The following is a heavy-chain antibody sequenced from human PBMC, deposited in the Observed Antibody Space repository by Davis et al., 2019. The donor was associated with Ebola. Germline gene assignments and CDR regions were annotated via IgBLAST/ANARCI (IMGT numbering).Heavy chain of an antibody. CDR2: ISSSSSFI. D-gene: IGHD2-21*02. CDR1: EFIFSSYS. J-gene: IGHJ4*02. Sequence: GGSLRLSCAASEFIFSSYSMNWVRQAPGKGLEWVSSISSSSSFIYYADSVKGRFTISRDNAKNSLYLQMNSLRAEDTAVYFCARDHVVTATPFDFWGRGTLVTVSS. V-gene: IGHV3-21*01. CDR3: ARDHVVTATPFDF.